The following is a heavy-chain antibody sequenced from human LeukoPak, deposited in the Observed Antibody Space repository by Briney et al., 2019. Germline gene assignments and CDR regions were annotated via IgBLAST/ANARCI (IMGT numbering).Heavy chain of an antibody. Sequence: PGGSLRLSCTASGFTFSSNWMTWVRQAPGKGLEWVASINQDGGEKYYVDSVKGRFATSRDNAKNSLYLQMNSLRVEDTAVYYCARNYDWGQGTLVTVSS. D-gene: IGHD3-16*01. CDR3: ARNYD. CDR2: INQDGGEK. CDR1: GFTFSSNW. J-gene: IGHJ4*02. V-gene: IGHV3-7*04.